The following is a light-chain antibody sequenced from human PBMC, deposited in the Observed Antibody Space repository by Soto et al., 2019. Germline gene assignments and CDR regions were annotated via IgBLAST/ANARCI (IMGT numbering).Light chain of an antibody. CDR3: QQTYNPPRT. V-gene: IGKV1-39*01. J-gene: IGKJ1*01. Sequence: DIQSTQSPSSLSASVGDRVTITCRASATIASYLNWYQQRPGKAPKLLIYAASSLQSGVPSRFGGSGSGTDFTLTITSLQPEDFATYYCQQTYNPPRTFGQGTRL. CDR1: ATIASY. CDR2: AAS.